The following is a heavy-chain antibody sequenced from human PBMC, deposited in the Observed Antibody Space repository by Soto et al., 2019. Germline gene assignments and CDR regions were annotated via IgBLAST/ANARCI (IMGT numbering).Heavy chain of an antibody. CDR1: GFTFSSYS. CDR2: ISSSSSYI. J-gene: IGHJ4*02. Sequence: EVQLVESGGGLVKPGGSLRLSCAASGFTFSSYSMNWVRQAPGKGLEWVSSISSSSSYIYYADSVKGRFTISRDNAKNSLYLQMNSLRAEDTAVYYCARRRGSTEGVYFDYWGQGTLVTVSS. CDR3: ARRRGSTEGVYFDY. D-gene: IGHD4-17*01. V-gene: IGHV3-21*01.